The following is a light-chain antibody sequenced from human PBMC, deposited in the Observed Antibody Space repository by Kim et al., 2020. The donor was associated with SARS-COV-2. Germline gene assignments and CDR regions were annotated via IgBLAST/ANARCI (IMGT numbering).Light chain of an antibody. CDR1: QSVMSYY. Sequence: EIVLTQSPGTLSLSPGERATLSCRASQSVMSYYLGWYQQKPGQAPRLLIYDASNRATGIPARFSGSGSGTDFTLTISSLEPDDFAIYYCQQRSNWPPLTFGQGTKVDIK. V-gene: IGKV3-11*01. CDR3: QQRSNWPPLT. J-gene: IGKJ1*01. CDR2: DAS.